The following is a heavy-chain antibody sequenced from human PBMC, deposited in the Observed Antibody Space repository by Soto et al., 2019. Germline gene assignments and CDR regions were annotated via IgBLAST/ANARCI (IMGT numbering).Heavy chain of an antibody. V-gene: IGHV3-49*03. CDR1: GFTFGDYA. Sequence: GGSLRLSCTASGFTFGDYAMSWFRQAPGKGLEWVGFIRSKAYGGTTEYAASVKGRFTISRDDSKSIAYLQMNSLKTEDTAVYYCTRVGIQLWFLARYAFDIWGQGTMVTVSS. CDR3: TRVGIQLWFLARYAFDI. J-gene: IGHJ3*02. CDR2: IRSKAYGGTT. D-gene: IGHD5-18*01.